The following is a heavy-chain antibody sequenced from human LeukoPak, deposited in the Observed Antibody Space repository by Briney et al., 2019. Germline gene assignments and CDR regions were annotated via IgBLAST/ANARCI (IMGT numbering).Heavy chain of an antibody. CDR2: ISYDGSKK. V-gene: IGHV3-30*04. CDR1: GFTFSSYA. Sequence: GGSLRLSCVVSGFTFSSYAVHWVRQAPGKGLEWVAVISYDGSKKYYADSVEGRFTISRDNSKNTLWLQINSLTIEDMAVYYCARGESYRFDYWGRGTLVTVSS. J-gene: IGHJ4*02. CDR3: ARGESYRFDY. D-gene: IGHD1-26*01.